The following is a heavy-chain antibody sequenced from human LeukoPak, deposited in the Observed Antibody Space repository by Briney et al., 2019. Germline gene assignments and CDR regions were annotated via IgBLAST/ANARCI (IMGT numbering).Heavy chain of an antibody. Sequence: PGGSLRLSCAASGFTFSSYAMSWVRQAPGKGLEWVSAISGSGGSTYYADSVKGRFTISRDNSKNTLYLQMNSLRAEDTAVYYCAKDPPGRPITMIVDPFDYWGQGTLVTVSS. CDR1: GFTFSSYA. V-gene: IGHV3-23*01. CDR2: ISGSGGST. D-gene: IGHD3-22*01. J-gene: IGHJ4*02. CDR3: AKDPPGRPITMIVDPFDY.